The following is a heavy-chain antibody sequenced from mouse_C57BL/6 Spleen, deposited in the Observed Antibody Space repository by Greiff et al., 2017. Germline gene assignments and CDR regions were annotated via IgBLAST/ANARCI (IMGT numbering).Heavy chain of an antibody. D-gene: IGHD2-3*01. V-gene: IGHV5-9*01. J-gene: IGHJ4*01. CDR3: ARPNDGYGAMDY. Sequence: EVQLVESGGGLVKPGGSLKISCAASGFTFSSYTMSWVRQTPEKRLEWVATISGGGGNTYYPDRVKGRFTISRDNAKNTLYLQMSSLRSEDTALYYCARPNDGYGAMDYWGQGTSVTVSS. CDR2: ISGGGGNT. CDR1: GFTFSSYT.